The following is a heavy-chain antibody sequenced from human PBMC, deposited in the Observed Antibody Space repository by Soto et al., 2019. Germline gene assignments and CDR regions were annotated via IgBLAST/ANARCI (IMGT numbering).Heavy chain of an antibody. V-gene: IGHV3-23*01. CDR1: GFTFSSYA. CDR3: AKVFVFTIREGFDY. D-gene: IGHD3-3*01. CDR2: ITGSGDST. J-gene: IGHJ4*02. Sequence: EVQLLESGGGLVQPGGSLRLSCAASGFTFSSYAMSWVRQAPGKGLEWVSAITGSGDSTYYADSVKGRFTVSRDNSENTLYLQMNSLGAEDTAVYYCAKVFVFTIREGFDYWVLGTLVTVSS.